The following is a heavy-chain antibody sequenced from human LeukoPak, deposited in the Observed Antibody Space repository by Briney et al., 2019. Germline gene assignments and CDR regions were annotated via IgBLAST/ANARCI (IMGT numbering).Heavy chain of an antibody. D-gene: IGHD2-15*01. CDR2: INPNSGGT. V-gene: IGHV1-2*02. Sequence: ASVKVSCKASGYTFTGYYMHWVRQAPGQGLEWMGWINPNSGGTNYAQKFQGRVTMTRDTSISTAYMELSRLRSDDTAVYYCARDIVVVVAAHDRFDYWGQGTLVTVSS. CDR1: GYTFTGYY. J-gene: IGHJ4*02. CDR3: ARDIVVVVAAHDRFDY.